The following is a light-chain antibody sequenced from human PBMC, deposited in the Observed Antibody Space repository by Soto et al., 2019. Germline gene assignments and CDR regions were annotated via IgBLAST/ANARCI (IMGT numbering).Light chain of an antibody. CDR2: EVS. Sequence: QSALTQPASVSGSPGQSITISCSGTSSDVGGYNLVSWYQQHPGRAPKLLIYEVSQRPSGVSNRFSGSKSGNTASLTISGLQAEDEADYYCSSYTSSSTLVFGGGTKLTVL. V-gene: IGLV2-14*02. CDR3: SSYTSSSTLV. CDR1: SSDVGGYNL. J-gene: IGLJ2*01.